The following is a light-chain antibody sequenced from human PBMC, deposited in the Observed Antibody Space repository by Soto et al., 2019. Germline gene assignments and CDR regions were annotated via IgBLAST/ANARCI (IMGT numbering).Light chain of an antibody. Sequence: DIQMTQSPSSLSASVGDRVTITCRASQSISSYLNWYQQKPGKAPKLLIYAASSLQSGVPSRFSGRGSGTDFTLTISSLQPEDFATYYCQQSYNTPQTFGPGTKVDIK. CDR2: AAS. J-gene: IGKJ3*01. V-gene: IGKV1-39*01. CDR3: QQSYNTPQT. CDR1: QSISSY.